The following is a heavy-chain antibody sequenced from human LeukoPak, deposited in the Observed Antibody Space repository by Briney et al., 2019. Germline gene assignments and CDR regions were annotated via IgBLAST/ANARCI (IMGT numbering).Heavy chain of an antibody. CDR1: GYSISSGYY. D-gene: IGHD3-10*01. CDR3: ARDRRGFDWFDY. V-gene: IGHV4-38-2*02. CDR2: IYHSGST. Sequence: SETLSLTCTVSGYSISSGYYWGWIRQPSGKGLEWIGSIYHSGSTYYNPSLKSRVTISVDTSKNQFSLKLSSVTAADTAVYYCARDRRGFDWFDYWGQGTLVTVSS. J-gene: IGHJ5*01.